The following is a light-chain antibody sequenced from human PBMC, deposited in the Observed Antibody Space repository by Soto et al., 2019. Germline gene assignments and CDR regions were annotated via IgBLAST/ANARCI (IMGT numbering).Light chain of an antibody. CDR1: SSNIGSNY. CDR2: RNN. CDR3: AAWDDSLSGVV. J-gene: IGLJ2*01. Sequence: QSALTQPPSASGTPGQRVTISCSGSSSNIGSNYVYWYQQLPGTDPKLLIYRNNQPPSGVPDRFSGSKSGTSASLAISGLRSEDEADYYCAAWDDSLSGVVFGGGTKLTVL. V-gene: IGLV1-47*01.